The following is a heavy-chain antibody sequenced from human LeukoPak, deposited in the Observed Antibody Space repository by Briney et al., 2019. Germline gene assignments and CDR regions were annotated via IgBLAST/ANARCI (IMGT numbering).Heavy chain of an antibody. Sequence: GGSLRLSCAASGFTFSSYAMHWVRQASGKGLEWVAVISYDGNNKYYGDSVKGRFTISRDNSKNTLYLQMNILRAEDTAMYSCAREHIATSGNNWFDPWGQGTLVTVSS. D-gene: IGHD6-13*01. J-gene: IGHJ5*02. CDR1: GFTFSSYA. CDR3: AREHIATSGNNWFDP. V-gene: IGHV3-30*04. CDR2: ISYDGNNK.